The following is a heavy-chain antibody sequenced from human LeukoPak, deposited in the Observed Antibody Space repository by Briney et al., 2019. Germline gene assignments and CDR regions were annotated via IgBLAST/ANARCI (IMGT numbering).Heavy chain of an antibody. CDR3: VRDLVVYGNIDY. J-gene: IGHJ4*02. V-gene: IGHV4-38-2*02. Sequence: SETLSLTRTVSGYSISSGYYWGWVRQSPGKGLEWIGTIYHSGTTYYNPSLKSRLTISIDTSKNQSSLKLSSVTAADTAVYFCVRDLVVYGNIDYWGQGTLVTVSS. CDR2: IYHSGTT. CDR1: GYSISSGYY. D-gene: IGHD2-8*02.